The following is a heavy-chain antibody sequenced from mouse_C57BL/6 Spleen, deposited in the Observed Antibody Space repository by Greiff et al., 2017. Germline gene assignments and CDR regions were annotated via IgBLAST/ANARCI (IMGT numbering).Heavy chain of an antibody. V-gene: IGHV1-15*01. J-gene: IGHJ2*01. Sequence: QVQLQQSGAELVRPGASVTLSCKASGYTFTDYEMHWVKQTPVHGLEWIGAIDPETGGTAYNQKFKGKAILTADKSSSTAYMELRSLTSEYSAVYYCTRSGGYDYFDYWGQGTTLTVSS. CDR3: TRSGGYDYFDY. D-gene: IGHD2-2*01. CDR2: IDPETGGT. CDR1: GYTFTDYE.